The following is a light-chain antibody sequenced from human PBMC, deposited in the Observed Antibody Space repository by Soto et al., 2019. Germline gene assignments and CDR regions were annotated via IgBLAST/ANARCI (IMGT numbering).Light chain of an antibody. CDR2: AAS. V-gene: IGKV3-20*01. CDR3: QQYGSSPRT. CDR1: QSVTSTY. Sequence: EIVMTQSPDTLSLSPGAKATLSCRASQSVTSTYLAWYQQRPGQAPRLLISAASSRATGIPDRFSGSGSGTDLTITISRLEPEDGEVYYGQQYGSSPRTFGQGTKVDIK. J-gene: IGKJ1*01.